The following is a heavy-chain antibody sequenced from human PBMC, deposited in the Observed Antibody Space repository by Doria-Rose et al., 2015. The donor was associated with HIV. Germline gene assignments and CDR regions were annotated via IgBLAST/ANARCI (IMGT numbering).Heavy chain of an antibody. Sequence: QVQLQESGAGLVKPSETLSLTCAVFGGYFSGYYWSWIRQPPGTGPAWTGEINHSGSTNYKTSLKSRVTISLDTSKNLFSLKLSSVTAADTAVYYCARGLLRGGWNDVDYYYGMDVWGQGTTVTVSS. CDR2: INHSGST. J-gene: IGHJ6*02. CDR1: GGYFSGYY. D-gene: IGHD1-1*01. V-gene: IGHV4-34*01. CDR3: ARGLLRGGWNDVDYYYGMDV.